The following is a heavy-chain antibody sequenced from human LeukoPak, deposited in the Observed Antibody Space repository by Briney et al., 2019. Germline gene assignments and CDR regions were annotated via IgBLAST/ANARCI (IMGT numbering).Heavy chain of an antibody. V-gene: IGHV4-30-2*01. CDR1: GGSISSGGYS. CDR3: ARYCSSTSCYSSNWFDP. CDR2: IYHSGST. D-gene: IGHD2-2*02. J-gene: IGHJ5*02. Sequence: SETLSLTCAVSGGSISSGGYSWSWIRQPPGKGLEWIGYIYHSGSTYYNPSLKSRVTISVDRSKNQFSLKLSSVTAADTAVCYCARYCSSTSCYSSNWFDPWGQGTLVTVSS.